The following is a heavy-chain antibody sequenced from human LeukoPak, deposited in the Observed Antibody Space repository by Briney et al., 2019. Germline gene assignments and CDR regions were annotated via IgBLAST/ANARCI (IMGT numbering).Heavy chain of an antibody. CDR1: GFTFSSYG. V-gene: IGHV3-33*01. D-gene: IGHD1-26*01. CDR3: ARVLGAGAGGV. Sequence: GGSLRLSCAASGFTFSSYGMHWVRQAPGKGLEWVAVIWYDGSNKYYADSVKGRFTISRDNAKNSLYLQMNSLRAEDTAVYYCARVLGAGAGGVWGQGTLVTVSS. CDR2: IWYDGSNK. J-gene: IGHJ4*02.